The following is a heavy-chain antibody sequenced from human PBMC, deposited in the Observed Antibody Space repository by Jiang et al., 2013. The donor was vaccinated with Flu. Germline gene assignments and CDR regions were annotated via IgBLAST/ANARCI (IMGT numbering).Heavy chain of an antibody. J-gene: IGHJ4*02. Sequence: CTVSGGSISSSSYYWGWIRQPPGKGLEWIGSIYYSGSTYYNPSLKSRVTISVDTSKNQFSLKLSSVTAADTAVYYCARRVALYYDILTGYANWGQGTLVTVSS. CDR3: ARRVALYYDILTGYAN. CDR1: GGSISSSSYY. D-gene: IGHD3-9*01. CDR2: IYYSGST. V-gene: IGHV4-39*01.